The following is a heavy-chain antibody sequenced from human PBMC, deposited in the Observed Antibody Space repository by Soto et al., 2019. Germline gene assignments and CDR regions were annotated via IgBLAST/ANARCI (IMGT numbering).Heavy chain of an antibody. CDR1: GGTFSSYA. J-gene: IGHJ2*01. Sequence: QVQLVQSGAEVRKPGSSVNVSCKVSGGTFSSYAISWVRQAPGQGLEWMGGIIPMFVTPNYAQKFQGRVTITAEKSTTQASVELNSPTSEETAVYYCSRAAGYHYDSSGYQDWYFDLWGRGTLVTVSS. D-gene: IGHD3-22*01. CDR2: IIPMFVTP. CDR3: SRAAGYHYDSSGYQDWYFDL. V-gene: IGHV1-69*06.